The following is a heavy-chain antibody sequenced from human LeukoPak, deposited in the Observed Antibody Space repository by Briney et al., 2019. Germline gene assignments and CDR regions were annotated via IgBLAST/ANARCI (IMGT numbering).Heavy chain of an antibody. V-gene: IGHV3-21*01. Sequence: GGSLRLSCAASGFTFSSYSMNWVRQAPGKGLEWVSSISSSSSYIYYADSVKGRFTISRDNAKNLLYLQMNSLRAEDTAVYYCARDLSDDFWSGYYSIDYWGQGTLVTVSS. CDR1: GFTFSSYS. J-gene: IGHJ4*02. CDR3: ARDLSDDFWSGYYSIDY. CDR2: ISSSSSYI. D-gene: IGHD3-3*01.